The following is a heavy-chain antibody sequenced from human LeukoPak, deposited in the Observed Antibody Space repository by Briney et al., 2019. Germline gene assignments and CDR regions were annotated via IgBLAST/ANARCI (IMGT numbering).Heavy chain of an antibody. CDR2: ISNSGSNR. CDR1: GFTFSSYS. V-gene: IGHV3-48*04. Sequence: GGSLRLSCAASGFTFSSYSMNWVRQAPGKGLEWVSFISNSGSNRYYLDSVKGRFTISRDNPRNSLYLQMNSLRAEDTALYYCARELGVCSGGSCDAYDLWGQGTMVTVSS. D-gene: IGHD2-15*01. J-gene: IGHJ3*01. CDR3: ARELGVCSGGSCDAYDL.